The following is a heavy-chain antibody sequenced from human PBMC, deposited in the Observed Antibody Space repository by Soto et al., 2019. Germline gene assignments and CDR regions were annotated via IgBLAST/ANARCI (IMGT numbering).Heavy chain of an antibody. Sequence: GWSLRLSFAASGFTVSSNYMSWVRQAPGKWLEWVAVIYSGGSTYYEDSVKGRFTISRDNSKNTLYLKMNSLRAEDTDVYYCETWTDRVRYYYYGMDVWGQGTTVPVCS. J-gene: IGHJ6*02. V-gene: IGHV3-53*01. CDR2: IYSGGST. D-gene: IGHD1-1*01. CDR1: GFTVSSNY. CDR3: ETWTDRVRYYYYGMDV.